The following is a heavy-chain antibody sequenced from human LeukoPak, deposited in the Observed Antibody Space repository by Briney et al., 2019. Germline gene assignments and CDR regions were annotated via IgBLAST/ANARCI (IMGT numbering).Heavy chain of an antibody. Sequence: GSLRLSCAASGFSFSTYGMSWVRQAPGKGLEWVSAITSTSSSTYYADSVKGRFTISRDNSKHTMYLQMNSLRAEDTAVYYCAKDDLYGKFDYWGQGTLVTVSS. CDR1: GFSFSTYG. CDR2: ITSTSSST. V-gene: IGHV3-23*01. J-gene: IGHJ4*02. D-gene: IGHD4-17*01. CDR3: AKDDLYGKFDY.